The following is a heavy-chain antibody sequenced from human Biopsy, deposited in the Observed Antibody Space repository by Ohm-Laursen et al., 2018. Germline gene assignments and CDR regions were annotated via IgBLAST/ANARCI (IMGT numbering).Heavy chain of an antibody. Sequence: GASVKVSCKASGGTFSSYAISWVRQAPGQGLEWMGWISTYNDDTNIAQKFQGRVSITTDTSTRTAYMELRSLRSGDTAIYFCARDPGYDFWSGSDPFDIWGQGTLVTVS. CDR3: ARDPGYDFWSGSDPFDI. CDR2: ISTYNDDT. J-gene: IGHJ3*02. D-gene: IGHD3-3*01. CDR1: GGTFSSYA. V-gene: IGHV1-18*01.